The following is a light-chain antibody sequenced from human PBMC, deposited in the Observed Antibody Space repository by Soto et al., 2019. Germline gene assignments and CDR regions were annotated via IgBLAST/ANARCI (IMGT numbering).Light chain of an antibody. Sequence: DIQMTQSPSSLSASVGDRVTITCRASQGLNNYLAWYQQKPGKVPKLLIYATSTLQSGVPSRFSGSGGGTEYTLTVSSLQPEDVATYYCQRYNSAPLTFGGGTKVDI. J-gene: IGKJ4*01. CDR1: QGLNNY. V-gene: IGKV1-27*01. CDR2: ATS. CDR3: QRYNSAPLT.